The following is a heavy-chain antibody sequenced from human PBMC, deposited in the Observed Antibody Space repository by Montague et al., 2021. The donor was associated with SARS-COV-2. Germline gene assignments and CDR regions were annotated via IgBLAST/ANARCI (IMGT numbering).Heavy chain of an antibody. CDR2: IYYSGST. CDR3: ARHDIANVQWVVLLECNHDGFDP. CDR1: GGSISSSYYY. D-gene: IGHD6-19*01. J-gene: IGHJ4*03. V-gene: IGHV4-39*01. Sequence: SETLSLTCTVSGGSISSSYYYWSWIRHPPGKGLEWIGNIYYSGSTYYNPSLKSRVTISVDTSKNQFSLKLSSVTAADTAVYYCARHDIANVQWVVLLECNHDGFDPWGQGTMVTVSS.